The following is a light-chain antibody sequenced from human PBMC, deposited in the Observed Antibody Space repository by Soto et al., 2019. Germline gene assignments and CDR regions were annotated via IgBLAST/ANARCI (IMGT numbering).Light chain of an antibody. CDR2: EVS. CDR1: SSDVGGYNY. J-gene: IGLJ1*01. V-gene: IGLV2-14*01. CDR3: SSYRSSGTDYV. Sequence: QSALTQPASVSGSPGQSITICCTGTSSDVGGYNYVSWYQQHPGKAPKLMIYEVSNRPSGVSNRFSGSKSGNTASLTISGPQAEDEADYYCSSYRSSGTDYVVGTGTKVAGL.